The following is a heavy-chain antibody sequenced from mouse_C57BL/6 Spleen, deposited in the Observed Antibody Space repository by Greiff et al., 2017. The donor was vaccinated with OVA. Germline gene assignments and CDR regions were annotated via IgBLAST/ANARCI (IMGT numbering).Heavy chain of an antibody. CDR1: GYTFTDYE. CDR2: IDPETGGT. CDR3: TDYYGSSSYFDY. J-gene: IGHJ2*01. Sequence: QVQLKESGAELVRPGASVTLSCKASGYTFTDYEMHWVKQTPVHGLEWIGAIDPETGGTAYNQKFKGKAILTADKSSSTAYMELRSLTSEDSAVYYCTDYYGSSSYFDYWGQGTTLTVSS. D-gene: IGHD1-1*01. V-gene: IGHV1-15*01.